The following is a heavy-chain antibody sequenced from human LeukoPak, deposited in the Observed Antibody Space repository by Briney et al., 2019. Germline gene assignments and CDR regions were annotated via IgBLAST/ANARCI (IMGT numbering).Heavy chain of an antibody. CDR2: ISSSSSYI. CDR1: GFTFSSYS. J-gene: IGHJ4*02. Sequence: NSGGSLRLSCAASGFTFSSYSMNWVRQAPGKGLEWVSSISSSSSYIYYADSVKGRFTISRDNAKNSLYLQMNGLRAEDTAVYYCARDDRYGIDYWGQGTLVTVSS. V-gene: IGHV3-21*01. CDR3: ARDDRYGIDY. D-gene: IGHD3-10*01.